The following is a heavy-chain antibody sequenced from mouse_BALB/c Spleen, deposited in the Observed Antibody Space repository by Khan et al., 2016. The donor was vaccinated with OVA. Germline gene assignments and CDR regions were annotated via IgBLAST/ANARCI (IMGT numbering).Heavy chain of an antibody. CDR2: INPHIGET. J-gene: IGHJ2*01. CDR1: GYSFTGYF. D-gene: IGHD1-1*01. V-gene: IGHV1-20*02. Sequence: VQLKQSGPELVKPGASVKISCKASGYSFTGYFMNWVMQSHGKSLEWIGRINPHIGETFYNQKFKGKATLTVDESSSTAHMELRSLASADSAVYYCARKNGSDFDYWGQGTTLTVSS. CDR3: ARKNGSDFDY.